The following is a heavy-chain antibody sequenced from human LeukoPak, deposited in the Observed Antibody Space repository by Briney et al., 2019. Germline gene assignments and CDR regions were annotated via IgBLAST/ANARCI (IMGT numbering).Heavy chain of an antibody. CDR1: GGSISSYY. Sequence: PSETLSLTCTVSGGSISSYYWSWIRQPPGKGLEWIGRIYTSGSTNYNPSLKSRVTMSVDTSKNQFSLKLSSVTAADTAVYYCARVAIAARPAAFDIWGQGTMVTVSS. D-gene: IGHD6-6*01. CDR2: IYTSGST. J-gene: IGHJ3*02. V-gene: IGHV4-4*07. CDR3: ARVAIAARPAAFDI.